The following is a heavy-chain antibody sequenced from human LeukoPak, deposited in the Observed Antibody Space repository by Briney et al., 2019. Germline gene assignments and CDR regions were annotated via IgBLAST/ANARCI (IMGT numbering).Heavy chain of an antibody. D-gene: IGHD2-15*01. J-gene: IGHJ4*02. CDR2: INHSGST. Sequence: SETLSLTCAVYGGSFSGYYWSWIRQPPGKGLEWIGEINHSGSTNYNPSLKSRVTISVDTSKNQFSLKLSSVTAADTAVYYCARVRYCSGGSCSEYYFDYWGQGTLVTASS. V-gene: IGHV4-34*01. CDR1: GGSFSGYY. CDR3: ARVRYCSGGSCSEYYFDY.